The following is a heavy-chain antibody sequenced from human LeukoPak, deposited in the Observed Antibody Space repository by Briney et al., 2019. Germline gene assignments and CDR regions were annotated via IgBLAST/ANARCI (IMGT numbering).Heavy chain of an antibody. D-gene: IGHD6-13*01. CDR2: INHSGST. J-gene: IGHJ4*02. CDR1: GGSFSGYY. CDR3: ARGPGGQQLALVDY. V-gene: IGHV4-34*01. Sequence: PSETLSLTCAVYGGSFSGYYWSWIRQPPGKGLEWIGEINHSGSTNYNPSLKSRVTISVDTSKNQFSLKLSSATAADTAVYYCARGPGGQQLALVDYWGQGTLVTVSS.